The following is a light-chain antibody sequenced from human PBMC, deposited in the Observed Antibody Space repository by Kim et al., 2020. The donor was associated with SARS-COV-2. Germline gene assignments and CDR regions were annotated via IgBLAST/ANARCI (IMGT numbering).Light chain of an antibody. V-gene: IGKV3-11*01. CDR3: QERTTWPGT. Sequence: EIVLTQSPATLSLSPGERATLSCRASQSISSYLAWYQYKPCQAPRLLISAASNRATGIPARFSASGSGTDFTLSISSLETEDFAIYYCQERTTWPGTFGGGTKVDIK. CDR2: AAS. CDR1: QSISSY. J-gene: IGKJ4*01.